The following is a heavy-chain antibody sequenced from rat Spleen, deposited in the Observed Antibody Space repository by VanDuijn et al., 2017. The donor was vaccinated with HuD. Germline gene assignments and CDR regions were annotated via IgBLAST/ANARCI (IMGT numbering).Heavy chain of an antibody. CDR2: IWSDGST. CDR1: GFSLTSNS. Sequence: QVQLKESGPGLVQPSQTLSLTCTVSGFSLTSNSVSWVRQPPGKGLEGMGAIWSDGSTDYNSALKSRLSISRDTSKSQVFLKMNSLQTEDTAIYFCTSPFRWFAYWGQGTLVTVSS. CDR3: TSPFRWFAY. J-gene: IGHJ3*01. V-gene: IGHV2-1*01.